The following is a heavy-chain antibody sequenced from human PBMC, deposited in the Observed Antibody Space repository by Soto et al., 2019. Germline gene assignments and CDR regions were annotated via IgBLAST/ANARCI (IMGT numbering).Heavy chain of an antibody. V-gene: IGHV3-23*01. D-gene: IGHD3-22*01. CDR2: ISGSGGST. CDR1: GFTFSSYA. Sequence: EVQLLESGGGLVQPGGSLRLSCAASGFTFSSYAMSWVRQAPGKGLEWVSAISGSGGSTYYADSVKGRFTISRDNSKNTLYLQMNSLRAEDTAVYYCAPTYYYDSSGYYWGQGTLVTVSS. J-gene: IGHJ4*02. CDR3: APTYYYDSSGYY.